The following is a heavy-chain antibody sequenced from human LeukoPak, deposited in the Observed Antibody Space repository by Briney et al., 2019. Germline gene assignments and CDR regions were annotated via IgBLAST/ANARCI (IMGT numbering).Heavy chain of an antibody. D-gene: IGHD1-26*01. CDR1: GFTFSTYW. J-gene: IGHJ4*02. Sequence: GGSLRLSCAASGFTFSTYWMHWVRQAPGKGLVWVSRINSDGSSTSHADSVKGRFTISRDNAKNTLYLQMNSLRAEDTAVYYCAREARNTGNYFPFDYWGQGTLVTVSS. V-gene: IGHV3-74*01. CDR3: AREARNTGNYFPFDY. CDR2: INSDGSST.